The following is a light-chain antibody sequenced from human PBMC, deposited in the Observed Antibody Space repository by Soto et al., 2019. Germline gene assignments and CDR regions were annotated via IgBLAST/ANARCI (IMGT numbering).Light chain of an antibody. CDR1: SSDVGGYNY. CDR2: DVT. Sequence: QSALTQPASVSGSPGQSITISCTGTSSDVGGYNYVSWYQQHPGKAPKLMIYDVTNRPSGISNRFSGSKSGNTASLTISGLQADDEADYYCSSYTSTSTYVFGPGTKVTV. V-gene: IGLV2-14*01. CDR3: SSYTSTSTYV. J-gene: IGLJ1*01.